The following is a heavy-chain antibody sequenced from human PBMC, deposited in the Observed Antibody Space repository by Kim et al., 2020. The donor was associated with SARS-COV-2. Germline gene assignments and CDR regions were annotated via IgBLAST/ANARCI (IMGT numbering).Heavy chain of an antibody. J-gene: IGHJ4*02. V-gene: IGHV4-59*01. CDR2: IYYSGST. D-gene: IGHD3-22*01. Sequence: SETLSLTCTVSGGSISSYYWSWIRQPPGKGLEWIGYIYYSGSTNYNPSLKSRVTISVDTSKNQFSLKLSSVTAPDPAVYYGAREGEDSSGYSYGYWGQGT. CDR1: GGSISSYY. CDR3: AREGEDSSGYSYGY.